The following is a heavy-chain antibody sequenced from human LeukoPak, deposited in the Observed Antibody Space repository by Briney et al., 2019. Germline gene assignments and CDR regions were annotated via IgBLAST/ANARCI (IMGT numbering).Heavy chain of an antibody. CDR2: IYYSGST. J-gene: IGHJ5*02. V-gene: IGHV4-59*01. Sequence: SETLSLTCTVSGGSISSYYWSWIRQPPGKGLEWIGYIYYSGSTNYNPSLKSRVTISVDTSKNQFSLKLSSVTAADTAVYYCARAPGAYSSSWYWFDPWGQGTLVTVSS. CDR1: GGSISSYY. CDR3: ARAPGAYSSSWYWFDP. D-gene: IGHD6-13*01.